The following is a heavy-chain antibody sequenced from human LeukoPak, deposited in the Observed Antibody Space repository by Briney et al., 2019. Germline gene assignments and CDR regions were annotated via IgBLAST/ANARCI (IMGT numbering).Heavy chain of an antibody. D-gene: IGHD3-10*01. Sequence: KAGGSLRLSCAASGFTFSTYSMNWVRQAPGKGLEWVSSISSSSNYIYYADSVKGRFTISRDNAKNSLYLQMNSLRVEDTALYYCWARGVLDYWGQGTLVTVSS. J-gene: IGHJ4*02. V-gene: IGHV3-21*01. CDR2: ISSSSNYI. CDR3: WARGVLDY. CDR1: GFTFSTYS.